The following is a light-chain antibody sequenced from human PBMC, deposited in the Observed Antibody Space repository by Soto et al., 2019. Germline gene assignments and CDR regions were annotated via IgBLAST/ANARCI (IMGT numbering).Light chain of an antibody. CDR1: QSVSSSY. Sequence: IVLTQSPGTLSLSPGERATLSCRASQSVSSSYLAWYQQKPGQAPRLLIYGASSRATGIPDRFSGSGSGTDFTLTISRLESEDFAVYYCQQYGSSPGTFGQGTKVDIK. CDR2: GAS. J-gene: IGKJ1*01. CDR3: QQYGSSPGT. V-gene: IGKV3-20*01.